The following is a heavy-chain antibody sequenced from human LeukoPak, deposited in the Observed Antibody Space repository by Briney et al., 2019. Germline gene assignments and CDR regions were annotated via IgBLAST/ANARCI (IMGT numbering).Heavy chain of an antibody. CDR1: GFTFTHYA. Sequence: GGSLRLSCAASGFTFTHYAKSWFRQAPGKGLDWVSTISGTGDHPYYAASVKGRFTISRDNSRSTLYLQMNSLRAEDTAIYYCATVLVGSSGWLFEYWGQGTLVTVSS. CDR3: ATVLVGSSGWLFEY. D-gene: IGHD6-19*01. V-gene: IGHV3-23*01. J-gene: IGHJ4*02. CDR2: ISGTGDHP.